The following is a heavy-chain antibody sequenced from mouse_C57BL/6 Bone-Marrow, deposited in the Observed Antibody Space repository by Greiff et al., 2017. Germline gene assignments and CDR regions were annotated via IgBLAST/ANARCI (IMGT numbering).Heavy chain of an antibody. D-gene: IGHD2-4*01. V-gene: IGHV1-72*01. Sequence: QVQLQQPGAELVKPGASVKLSCKASGYTFTSYWMHWVKQRPGRGLEWIGRIDPNSGGTKYNEKFKSKATLPVDKPSSTAYMQRSSLTSEDSAVYYCARSHYYDYDVPLFAYWGQGTLVTVSA. CDR1: GYTFTSYW. CDR2: IDPNSGGT. CDR3: ARSHYYDYDVPLFAY. J-gene: IGHJ3*01.